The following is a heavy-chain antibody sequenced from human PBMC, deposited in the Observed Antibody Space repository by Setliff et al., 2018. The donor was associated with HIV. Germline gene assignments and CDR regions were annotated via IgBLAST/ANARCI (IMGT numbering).Heavy chain of an antibody. CDR3: ASGQKVDLRGVISYFDC. D-gene: IGHD3-10*01. V-gene: IGHV4-34*01. Sequence: SETLSLTCAVYGGSFSDYYWTWIRQPPGKGLEWIGEISHSGSTNYNPSLKSRVTISVDASKNQFSLNLTSVTAADTAMYYCASGQKVDLRGVISYFDCWGRGSLVTVSS. J-gene: IGHJ4*02. CDR2: ISHSGST. CDR1: GGSFSDYY.